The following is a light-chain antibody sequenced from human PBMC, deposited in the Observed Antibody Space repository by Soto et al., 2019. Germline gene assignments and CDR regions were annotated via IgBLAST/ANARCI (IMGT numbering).Light chain of an antibody. V-gene: IGKV3-20*01. J-gene: IGKJ2*02. Sequence: EIVLTQSPGTLSLSPGERATLSCRASQSVSSSYLAWYQQKPGQAPRLLIYGASSRATGIPDRFSGRGSGTDFTLTISRLEPEDFAGYYCQQYGSSPSTFGQGTKLEVK. CDR1: QSVSSSY. CDR3: QQYGSSPST. CDR2: GAS.